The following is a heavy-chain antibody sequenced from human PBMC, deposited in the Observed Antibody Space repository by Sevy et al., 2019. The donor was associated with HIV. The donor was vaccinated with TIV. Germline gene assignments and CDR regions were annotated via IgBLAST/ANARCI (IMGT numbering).Heavy chain of an antibody. CDR1: GFTFSSYW. Sequence: GGSLRLSCAASGFTFSSYWMSWVRQAPGKGLEWVANIKQDGSEKYYVDSVKGRFTNSRDNAKNSLYLQMNSLRAEDTAVYYCARDLYSSGWYGAFDIWGQGTMVTVSS. CDR3: ARDLYSSGWYGAFDI. D-gene: IGHD6-19*01. V-gene: IGHV3-7*01. CDR2: IKQDGSEK. J-gene: IGHJ3*02.